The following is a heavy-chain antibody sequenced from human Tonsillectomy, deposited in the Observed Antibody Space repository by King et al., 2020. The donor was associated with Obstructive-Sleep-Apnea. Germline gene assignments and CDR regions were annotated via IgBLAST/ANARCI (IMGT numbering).Heavy chain of an antibody. V-gene: IGHV3-30-3*01. CDR3: ARDRHYYGSGSYAGY. J-gene: IGHJ4*02. Sequence: VQLVESGGGVVQPGSSPRLSWSASGFTFCSYAKHWFPQAPGKGLEWGAVISYDGSNKYYADSVQGRFTISRDNSKNTLYLQMNSLRAEDTAVYYCARDRHYYGSGSYAGYWGQGTLVTVSS. CDR1: GFTFCSYA. D-gene: IGHD3-10*01. CDR2: ISYDGSNK.